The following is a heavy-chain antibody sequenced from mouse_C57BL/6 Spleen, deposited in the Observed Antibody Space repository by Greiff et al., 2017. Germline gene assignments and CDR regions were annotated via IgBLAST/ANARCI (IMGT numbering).Heavy chain of an antibody. J-gene: IGHJ2*01. CDR3: ARGNSIGFDY. CDR2: IHPNSGGT. D-gene: IGHD2-1*01. CDR1: GYTFTSYW. V-gene: IGHV1-64*01. Sequence: QVQLQQSGAELVKPGASVKLSCKASGYTFTSYWMHWVKQSPGQGLEWIGMIHPNSGGTNYNEKFKGKATLTVDKSSSTAYMQLSSLTSEDSAVYYCARGNSIGFDYWGQGTTRTVSS.